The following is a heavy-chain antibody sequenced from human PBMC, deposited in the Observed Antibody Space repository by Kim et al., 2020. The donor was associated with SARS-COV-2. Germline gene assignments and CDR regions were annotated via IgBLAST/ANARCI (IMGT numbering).Heavy chain of an antibody. Sequence: YATSVKGRFNISRDDSKNSLYLQMNSLKTEDTAVYYCVRVPLSGSFHFDYWGQGTLVTVSS. J-gene: IGHJ4*02. D-gene: IGHD1-26*01. CDR3: VRVPLSGSFHFDY. V-gene: IGHV3-72*01.